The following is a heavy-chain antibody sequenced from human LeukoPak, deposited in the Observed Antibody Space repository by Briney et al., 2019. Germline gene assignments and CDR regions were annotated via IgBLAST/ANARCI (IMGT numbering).Heavy chain of an antibody. D-gene: IGHD3-10*01. J-gene: IGHJ4*02. CDR2: IIPIFGTA. V-gene: IGHV1-69*05. CDR3: ARAITMVRGVPLGY. CDR1: GGTFSSYA. Sequence: SVKVSCKASGGTFSSYAISWVRQAPGQGLEWMGGIIPIFGTAKYAQKFQGRVTMTRNTSISTAYMELSSLRSEDTAVYYCARAITMVRGVPLGYWGQGTLVTVSS.